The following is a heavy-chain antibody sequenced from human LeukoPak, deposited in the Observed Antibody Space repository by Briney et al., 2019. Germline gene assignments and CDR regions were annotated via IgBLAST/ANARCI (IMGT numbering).Heavy chain of an antibody. CDR3: ARDLYYDSRAYYFDY. V-gene: IGHV3-21*01. Sequence: GGSLRLSCAASGFTFSSYNMNWVRQAPGKGLEWVSSISSSSSYIYYADTLKGRFTISRDNAKNSLYLQMNSLRAEDTAVYYCARDLYYDSRAYYFDYWGQGILVTVSS. CDR2: ISSSSSYI. D-gene: IGHD3-22*01. J-gene: IGHJ4*02. CDR1: GFTFSSYN.